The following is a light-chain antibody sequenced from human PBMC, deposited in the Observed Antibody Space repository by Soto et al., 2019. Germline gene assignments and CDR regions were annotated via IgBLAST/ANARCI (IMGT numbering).Light chain of an antibody. V-gene: IGKV1-13*02. Sequence: AIQLTQSPSSLSASVGDRVTITCRASQGISSALAWYQQKPGKAPKLLIYDASSLESGVPSRFSGSGSGTDFTPTISSLQPEDFATSYCQQFNSYPITFGQGTRLDIK. CDR2: DAS. CDR3: QQFNSYPIT. CDR1: QGISSA. J-gene: IGKJ5*01.